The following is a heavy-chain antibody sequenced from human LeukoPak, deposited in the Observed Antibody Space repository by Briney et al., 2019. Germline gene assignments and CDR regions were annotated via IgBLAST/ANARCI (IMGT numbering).Heavy chain of an antibody. J-gene: IGHJ4*02. CDR2: MNPNSGNT. Sequence: ASVKVSCKASGYTFTSYDINWVRQATGQGLEWMGWMNPNSGNTGYAQKFQGRVTMTRNTSISTAYMDLSSLRSADTAMYFRAALITMVRGALGYSGQGTLLTLSS. D-gene: IGHD3-10*01. V-gene: IGHV1-8*01. CDR3: AALITMVRGALGY. CDR1: GYTFTSYD.